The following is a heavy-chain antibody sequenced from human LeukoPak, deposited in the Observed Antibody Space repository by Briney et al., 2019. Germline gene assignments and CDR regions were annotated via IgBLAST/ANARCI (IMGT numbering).Heavy chain of an antibody. CDR2: ISDSDDTL. CDR1: GFTFSSYE. V-gene: IGHV3-48*03. CDR3: ASDRGTRGWYYDAFDT. D-gene: IGHD6-19*01. Sequence: GGSLRLSCEASGFTFSSYEMNWVRQAPGKGLVGVSYISDSDDTLYYADSVKVRFTISRFQAKGSLYLQMNSIRADARAFYYCASDRGTRGWYYDAFDTWGEGTMDSVPS. J-gene: IGHJ3*02.